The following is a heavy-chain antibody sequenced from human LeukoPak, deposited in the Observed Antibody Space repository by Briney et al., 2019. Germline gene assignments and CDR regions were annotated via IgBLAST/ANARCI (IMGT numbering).Heavy chain of an antibody. CDR3: ARDARVGDPLDY. Sequence: PGGSLSLSCAASGFTFSNYWMHWVRQAPDKGLMWVSRIRTDGDTSYADSVRGRFTISRDNSKNTLYLQMNSLRAEDTAVYYCARDARVGDPLDYWGQGTLVTVSS. V-gene: IGHV3-74*01. CDR2: IRTDGDT. J-gene: IGHJ4*02. CDR1: GFTFSNYW. D-gene: IGHD4-17*01.